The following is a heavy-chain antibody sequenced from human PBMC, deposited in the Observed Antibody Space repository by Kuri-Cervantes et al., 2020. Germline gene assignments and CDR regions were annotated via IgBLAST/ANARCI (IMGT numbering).Heavy chain of an antibody. Sequence: GESLKISCAASGFTFSNAWMSWVRQAPGKGLEWVGRIKSKTDGGTTDYAAPVKGRFTISRDDSKNTLYLQMNSLRAEDTAVYYCARSLVVPAATVYGDPPWAFDIWGQGTMVTVSS. D-gene: IGHD2-2*01. CDR1: GFTFSNAW. CDR3: ARSLVVPAATVYGDPPWAFDI. V-gene: IGHV3-15*01. CDR2: IKSKTDGGTT. J-gene: IGHJ3*02.